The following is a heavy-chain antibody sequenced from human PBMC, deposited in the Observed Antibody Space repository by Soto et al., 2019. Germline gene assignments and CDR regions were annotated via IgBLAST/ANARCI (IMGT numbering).Heavy chain of an antibody. CDR1: GGAFSSYA. D-gene: IGHD2-2*01. J-gene: IGHJ6*02. Sequence: SVKVSCKASGGAFSSYAISWVRQAPGQGLEWMGGIIPIFGTANYVQKFQGRVTITADKSTSTAYMDLRSLRSEDTAVYYCARDIGVRPAAGRSPLCMDVWCQGTKVTVYS. CDR2: IIPIFGTA. V-gene: IGHV1-69*06. CDR3: ARDIGVRPAAGRSPLCMDV.